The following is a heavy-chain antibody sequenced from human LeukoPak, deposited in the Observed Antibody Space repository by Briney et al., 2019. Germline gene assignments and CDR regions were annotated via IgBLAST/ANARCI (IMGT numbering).Heavy chain of an antibody. J-gene: IGHJ5*02. CDR2: IYYSGST. Sequence: SETLSLTCTVSGGSISSSSYYWGWIRQPPGKGLEWIGSIYYSGSTYYNPSLKSRVTISVDTSKNQFSLKLSSVTAADTAVYYCARTIPRYYYDSSGYNYNWFDPWGQGTLVTVSS. D-gene: IGHD3-22*01. CDR3: ARTIPRYYYDSSGYNYNWFDP. CDR1: GGSISSSSYY. V-gene: IGHV4-39*07.